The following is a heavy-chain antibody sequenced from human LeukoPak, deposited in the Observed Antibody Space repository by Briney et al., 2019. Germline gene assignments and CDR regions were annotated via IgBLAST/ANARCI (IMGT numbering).Heavy chain of an antibody. V-gene: IGHV3-23*01. CDR3: ASRTWTGPGYYAFDI. D-gene: IGHD3/OR15-3a*01. CDR1: GFIFSNYA. Sequence: GGSLRLSCAASGFIFSNYAVAWVRQAPGKGLEWVSAEGSAGGTYYADSVRGRFTISRDNSGNTLSLQMSSLRVEGTALYYCASRTWTGPGYYAFDIWGQGTMVTVSS. J-gene: IGHJ3*02. CDR2: EGSAGGT.